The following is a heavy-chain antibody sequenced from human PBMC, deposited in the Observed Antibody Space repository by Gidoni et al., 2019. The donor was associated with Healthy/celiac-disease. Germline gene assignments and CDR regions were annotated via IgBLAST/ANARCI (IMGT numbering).Heavy chain of an antibody. J-gene: IGHJ4*02. V-gene: IGHV3-43*02. D-gene: IGHD3-3*01. Sequence: EVQLVESGGGVVQPGGSVRLSCAASGFTFDDYAMHWVRQAPGKGLEWVSLISGDGGSTYYADSVEGRFTISRDNSKNSLYLQMNSLRTEDTALYYCARILQYYDFWSGYYDYWGQGTLVTVSS. CDR2: ISGDGGST. CDR1: GFTFDDYA. CDR3: ARILQYYDFWSGYYDY.